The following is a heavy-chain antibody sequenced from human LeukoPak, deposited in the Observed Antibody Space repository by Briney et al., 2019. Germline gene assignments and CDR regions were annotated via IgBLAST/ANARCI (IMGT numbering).Heavy chain of an antibody. CDR1: GFTFSSYA. D-gene: IGHD3-10*01. Sequence: GGSLRLSCAASGFTFSSYAMNWVRQAPGKGLEWVGRIRSTANGYATAYAASVKGRFTISRDDSKNTAYLQMDSLKTEDTAVYYCTGNYYGSGSYADFDYWGQGTLVTVSS. J-gene: IGHJ4*02. CDR3: TGNYYGSGSYADFDY. V-gene: IGHV3-73*01. CDR2: IRSTANGYAT.